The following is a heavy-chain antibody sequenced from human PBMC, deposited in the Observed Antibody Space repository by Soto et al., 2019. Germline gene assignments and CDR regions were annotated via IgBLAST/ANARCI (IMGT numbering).Heavy chain of an antibody. CDR3: ASHSSHWPFFAF. CDR1: GGSISSGEYY. Sequence: SETLSLTCTVSGGSISSGEYYWTWIRQPPGKGLEWIGSIYYSGSTYYNPSLKSRVTISVDTSKNQFSLKLSSVTAADTAVYYCASHSSHWPFFAFWGQGTLVTVSS. D-gene: IGHD6-13*01. J-gene: IGHJ4*02. V-gene: IGHV4-39*07. CDR2: IYYSGST.